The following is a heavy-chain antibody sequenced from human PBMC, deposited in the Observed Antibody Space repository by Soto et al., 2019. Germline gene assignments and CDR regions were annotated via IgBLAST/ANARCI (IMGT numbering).Heavy chain of an antibody. CDR1: GFTFGRYS. J-gene: IGHJ6*02. CDR2: ISGNGGST. CDR3: AKIRVPYYDMDV. V-gene: IGHV3-23*01. D-gene: IGHD6-6*01. Sequence: PGGSLRLSCAASGFTFGRYSMNWVRQAPGKGLEWVSTISGNGGSTYYADSVRGRFTISRDNFNDTLYLVMKSLTTEDTATYYCAKIRVPYYDMDVWGQVPKVTVSS.